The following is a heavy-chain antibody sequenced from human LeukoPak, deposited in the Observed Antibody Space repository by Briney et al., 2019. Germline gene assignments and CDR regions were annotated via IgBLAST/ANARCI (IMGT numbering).Heavy chain of an antibody. Sequence: GGSLRLSCAASGFIFSNYAMSWVRQVPGRGLEWVSTISSRGDSTYVADSVKGRFTISRDNSKNSLYLQMNAVRAEDTAVYYCVKGPRPDITVAHTVENWGQGTLVTVSS. CDR2: ISSRGDST. V-gene: IGHV3-23*01. CDR1: GFIFSNYA. J-gene: IGHJ4*02. CDR3: VKGPRPDITVAHTVEN. D-gene: IGHD6-19*01.